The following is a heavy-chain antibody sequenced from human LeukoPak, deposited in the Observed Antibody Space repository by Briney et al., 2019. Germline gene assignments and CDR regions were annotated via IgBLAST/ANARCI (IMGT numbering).Heavy chain of an antibody. Sequence: SETLSLTCTFCGGSISSRTYYWGWIRQPPGKGLEVMGNIDYSGSTYYNPSLKSRVTISVDTSKNQFSLKLSSVTAADTAVYYCARAIYSGYDFLYYYYIDVWGKGTTVTISS. D-gene: IGHD5-12*01. CDR1: GGSISSRTYY. CDR3: ARAIYSGYDFLYYYYIDV. V-gene: IGHV4-39*07. CDR2: IDYSGST. J-gene: IGHJ6*03.